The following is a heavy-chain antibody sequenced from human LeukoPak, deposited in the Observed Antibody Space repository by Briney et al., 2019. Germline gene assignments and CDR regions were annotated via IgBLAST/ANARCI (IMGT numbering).Heavy chain of an antibody. CDR1: GGSISSYY. D-gene: IGHD1-26*01. J-gene: IGHJ4*02. CDR2: IYYSGST. Sequence: SETLSLTCTVSGGSISSYYWSWIRQPPGKGLEWIGYIYYSGSTNYNPSLKSRVTISVDTSKNQFSLRLTSVTAADTAVYYCARGGTSENRSPDYWGRGTLVTVSS. CDR3: ARGGTSENRSPDY. V-gene: IGHV4-59*01.